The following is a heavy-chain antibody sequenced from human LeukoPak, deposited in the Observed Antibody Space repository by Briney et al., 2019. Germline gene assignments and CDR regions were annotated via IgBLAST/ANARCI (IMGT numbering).Heavy chain of an antibody. CDR1: GYTLTELS. J-gene: IGHJ3*02. D-gene: IGHD4-17*01. CDR2: FDPEDGET. V-gene: IGHV1-24*01. CDR3: ATGGDYSTTRAFDI. Sequence: ASVKVSCKVSGYTLTELSMHWVRQAPGKGLEWMGGFDPEDGETIYARKFQGRVTMTEDTSTDTAYMELSSLRSEDTAVYYCATGGDYSTTRAFDIWGQGTMVTVSS.